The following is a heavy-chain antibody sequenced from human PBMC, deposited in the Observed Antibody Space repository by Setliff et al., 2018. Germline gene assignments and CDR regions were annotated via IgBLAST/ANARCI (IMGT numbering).Heavy chain of an antibody. D-gene: IGHD3-22*01. J-gene: IGHJ4*02. V-gene: IGHV1-18*01. CDR2: ISAYNGNT. CDR1: GYTFTSYG. Sequence: ASVKVSCKASGYTFTSYGISWVRQAPGQGLEWMGWISAYNGNTNYAQKFQGGVTITADKSTSTAYMELSSLRSEDTAVYYCARVRGITMIVEANFDYWGQGTLVTVSS. CDR3: ARVRGITMIVEANFDY.